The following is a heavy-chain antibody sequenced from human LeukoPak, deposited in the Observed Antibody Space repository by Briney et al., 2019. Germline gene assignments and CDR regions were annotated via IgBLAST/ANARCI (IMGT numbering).Heavy chain of an antibody. V-gene: IGHV3-23*01. CDR1: GFSFSIYA. Sequence: GGSLRLSCAASGFSFSIYAMGWVRQAPGKGLEWVSSIKNGGSDPFYADSVKGRFTISRDNSKNTLFLQLSSLRAEDSAVYYCARGGHDFNPFYWWGQGTLVTVSS. J-gene: IGHJ4*02. CDR2: IKNGGSDP. CDR3: ARGGHDFNPFYW. D-gene: IGHD2-21*02.